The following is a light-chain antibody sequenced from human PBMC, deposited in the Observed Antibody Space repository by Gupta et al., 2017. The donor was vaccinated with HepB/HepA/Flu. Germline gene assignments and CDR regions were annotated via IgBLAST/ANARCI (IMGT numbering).Light chain of an antibody. CDR3: SAADDNRRAVV. CDR2: MNN. CDR1: SSSVGGNY. Sequence: SVLPQPPSATGHPGQRVTFSCSGSSSSVGGNYVYWYQQPPGTAPRLLIYMNNKRRSGIPARFSGSKYATSAAFTISWLQAEDEADYYCSAADDNRRAVVFGGGTKLTV. J-gene: IGLJ2*01. V-gene: IGLV1-47*01.